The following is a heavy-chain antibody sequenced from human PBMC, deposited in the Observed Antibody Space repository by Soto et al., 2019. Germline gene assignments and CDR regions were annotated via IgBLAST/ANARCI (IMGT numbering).Heavy chain of an antibody. D-gene: IGHD1-26*01. Sequence: PSQTLSLTCAISGDSVSSNSAAWDWIRQSPSRGLEWLGRTYYRSKWYNDYAVSVKSRITINPDTSKNQFSLQLNSVTPEDTAVYYCARDHLLGATLNYYYGMDVWGQGTTVTVSS. V-gene: IGHV6-1*01. CDR3: ARDHLLGATLNYYYGMDV. J-gene: IGHJ6*02. CDR2: TYYRSKWYN. CDR1: GDSVSSNSAA.